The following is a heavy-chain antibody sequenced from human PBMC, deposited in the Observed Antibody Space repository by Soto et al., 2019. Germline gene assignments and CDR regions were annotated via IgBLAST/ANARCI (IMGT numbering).Heavy chain of an antibody. Sequence: QVQLQESGPGLVKPSGTLSLTCAVSGGSISSSNWWSWVRQPPGKGLEWIGAIYHSGSTNYNPSLTSRVTTSVDRSKNQFSLKLSSVTAADTAGYYCAIRTTGTTRLGYWGQGTLVTGSS. J-gene: IGHJ4*02. CDR1: GGSISSSNW. D-gene: IGHD4-17*01. CDR3: AIRTTGTTRLGY. CDR2: IYHSGST. V-gene: IGHV4-4*02.